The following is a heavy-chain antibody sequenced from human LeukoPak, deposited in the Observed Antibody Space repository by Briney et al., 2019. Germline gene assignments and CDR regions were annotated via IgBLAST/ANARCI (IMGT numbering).Heavy chain of an antibody. D-gene: IGHD3-9*01. CDR3: ARDREDYDILTGYYSRDDAFDI. V-gene: IGHV4-59*01. Sequence: SETLSLTCTVSGGSISRYDWSWIRQPPGKGLEWIGDIDYSGSANYDPSRKSRVTISVDTSKNQFSLKLSSVTAADTAVYYCARDREDYDILTGYYSRDDAFDIWGQGTMFTVSS. J-gene: IGHJ3*02. CDR1: GGSISRYD. CDR2: IDYSGSA.